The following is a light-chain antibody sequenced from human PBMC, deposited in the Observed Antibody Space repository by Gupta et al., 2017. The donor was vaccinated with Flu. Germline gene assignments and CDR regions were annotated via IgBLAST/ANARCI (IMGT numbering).Light chain of an antibody. CDR2: EVI. CDR1: GADSGCYNS. CDR3: GSYTRNTTPYV. J-gene: IGLJ1*01. V-gene: IGLV2-14*03. Sequence: QSALTPPATVSGSPAQSINIPCTGTGADSGCYNSVSWFQQHPGEVPKLLIYEVIHRPSAVSDRFSGSKSGNTASLTIAGLQAEDEAYYYCGSYTRNTTPYVFGTGTKVTGL.